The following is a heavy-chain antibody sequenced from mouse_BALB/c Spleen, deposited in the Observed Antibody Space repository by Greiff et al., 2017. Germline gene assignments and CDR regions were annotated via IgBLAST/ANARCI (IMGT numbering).Heavy chain of an antibody. D-gene: IGHD2-4*01. Sequence: EVKVEESGGGLVQPGGSLKLSCAASGFTFSSYTMSWVRQTPEKRLEWVAYISNGGGSTYYPDTVKGRFTISRDNAKNTLYLQMSSLKSEDTAMYYCARPLIYYDYDGGGFAYWGQGTLVTVSA. V-gene: IGHV5-12-2*01. CDR3: ARPLIYYDYDGGGFAY. CDR2: ISNGGGST. J-gene: IGHJ3*01. CDR1: GFTFSSYT.